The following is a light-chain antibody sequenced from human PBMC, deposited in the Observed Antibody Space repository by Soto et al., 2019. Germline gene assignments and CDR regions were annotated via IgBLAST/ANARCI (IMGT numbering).Light chain of an antibody. V-gene: IGKV1-39*01. CDR2: AAS. J-gene: IGKJ1*01. Sequence: DLPLTPSPSSLSASVGARVTITCRARQSISSSLNWYQQKPGKAPKLLIYAASSLQSGVPSRFSGSGSGTDFTLTISSLQPEDFATYYCQQTYSTPTWTFGQGTKVEIK. CDR3: QQTYSTPTWT. CDR1: QSISSS.